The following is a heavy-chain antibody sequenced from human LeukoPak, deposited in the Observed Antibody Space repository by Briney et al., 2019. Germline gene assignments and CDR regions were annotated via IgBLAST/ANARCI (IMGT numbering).Heavy chain of an antibody. CDR3: ARGGIGMVRGVETYFDY. CDR2: INPNSGGT. D-gene: IGHD3-10*01. CDR1: GYTFTGYY. V-gene: IGHV1-2*02. J-gene: IGHJ4*02. Sequence: ASVKESCKASGYTFTGYYMHWVRQAPGQGLEWMGWINPNSGGTNYAQKLQGRVTMTRDTSISTAYMELSRLRSDDTAVYYCARGGIGMVRGVETYFDYGGQGTLVTVSS.